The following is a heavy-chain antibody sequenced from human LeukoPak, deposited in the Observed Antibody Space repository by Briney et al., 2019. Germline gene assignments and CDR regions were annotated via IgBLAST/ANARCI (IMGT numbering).Heavy chain of an antibody. CDR3: ARLYYYDSSGWFDY. Sequence: SVKVSCKASGGTFSSYAISWVRQAPGQGLEWMGGIIPIFGTANYAQKFQGRVTITADESTSTAYMELRSLRSDDTAVYYCARLYYYDSSGWFDYWGQGTLVTVSS. J-gene: IGHJ4*02. V-gene: IGHV1-69*01. CDR2: IIPIFGTA. CDR1: GGTFSSYA. D-gene: IGHD3-22*01.